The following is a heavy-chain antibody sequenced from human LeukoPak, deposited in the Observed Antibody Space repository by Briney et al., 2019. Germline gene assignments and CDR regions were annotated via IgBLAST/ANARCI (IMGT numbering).Heavy chain of an antibody. CDR2: IRYDGNNK. V-gene: IGHV3-30*02. CDR3: ARDQVVVTAIMIYYYYYYMDV. CDR1: GFSFSSYG. J-gene: IGHJ6*03. Sequence: GGSLRLSCAASGFSFSSYGMHWVRQAPGKGLEWVAFIRYDGNNKYYADSVKGRFTISRDNSKNTLYLQMNSLRAEDTAVYYCARDQVVVTAIMIYYYYYYMDVWGKGTTVTVSS. D-gene: IGHD2-21*02.